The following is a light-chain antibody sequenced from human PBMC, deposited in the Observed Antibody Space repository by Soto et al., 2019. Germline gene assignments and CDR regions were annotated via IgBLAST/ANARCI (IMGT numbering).Light chain of an antibody. J-gene: IGKJ1*01. CDR3: QQSYSTPRT. CDR2: AAF. CDR1: QSISSY. V-gene: IGKV1-39*01. Sequence: DIQMTQSPSSLSASVGDRVTITCRASQSISSYLNWYQQKPGKAPKLLIYAAFSLQSGVPSRFSGSASGTDFTLTISSLQPEDFATYYCQQSYSTPRTFGQGTKVEIK.